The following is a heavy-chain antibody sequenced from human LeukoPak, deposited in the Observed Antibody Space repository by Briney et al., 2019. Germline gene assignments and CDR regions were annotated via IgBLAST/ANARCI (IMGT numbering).Heavy chain of an antibody. J-gene: IGHJ6*02. CDR2: ISAYNGNT. Sequence: ASVKVSCKASGYTFTSYGISWVRQAPGQGLEWMGRISAYNGNTNYAQKLQGRVTMTTDTSTSTAYMELRSLRSDDTAVYYCARDGDIVAHYYYGMDVWGQGTTVTVSS. CDR3: ARDGDIVAHYYYGMDV. D-gene: IGHD5-12*01. CDR1: GYTFTSYG. V-gene: IGHV1-18*01.